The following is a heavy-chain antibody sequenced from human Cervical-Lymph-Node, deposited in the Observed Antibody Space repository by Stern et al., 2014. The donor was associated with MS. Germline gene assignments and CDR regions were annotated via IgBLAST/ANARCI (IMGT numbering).Heavy chain of an antibody. Sequence: VQLVESGAEVKKPGSSVKVSCKASGDTFSSYAINWVRQVPGHGLEWMGRITPVFRTTNYAQKFQGRVTITADKSTNTSYMELMTLRSEDTAVYYCARGGGLVGYFDYWGQGTLVSVSS. CDR3: ARGGGLVGYFDY. D-gene: IGHD1-26*01. CDR1: GDTFSSYA. V-gene: IGHV1-69*06. J-gene: IGHJ4*02. CDR2: ITPVFRTT.